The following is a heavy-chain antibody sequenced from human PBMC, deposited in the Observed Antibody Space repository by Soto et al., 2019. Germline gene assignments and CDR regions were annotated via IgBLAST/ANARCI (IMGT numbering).Heavy chain of an antibody. J-gene: IGHJ6*02. Sequence: GGSLRLSCAAAGFDFSDYYMSWVRQAPGKGLEWLSYISGRSSYTSYAASVKGRFTISRDNPRNSLFLQMNSLRAEDTATYYCARGDRDEYYYYAMDVWGQGTTVTVSS. CDR3: ARGDRDEYYYYAMDV. V-gene: IGHV3-11*06. CDR1: GFDFSDYY. D-gene: IGHD3-10*01. CDR2: ISGRSSYT.